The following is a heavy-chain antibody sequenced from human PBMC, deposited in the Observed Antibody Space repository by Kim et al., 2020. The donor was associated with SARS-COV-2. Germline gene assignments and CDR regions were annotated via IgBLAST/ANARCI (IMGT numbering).Heavy chain of an antibody. CDR3: ARLEVGALDY. Sequence: STYYADSVKGRFTISRDNSKNKLYLQMNSVSAEDTAVYYCARLEVGALDYWGQGTLVTVSS. J-gene: IGHJ4*02. V-gene: IGHV3-53*01. D-gene: IGHD1-26*01. CDR2: ST.